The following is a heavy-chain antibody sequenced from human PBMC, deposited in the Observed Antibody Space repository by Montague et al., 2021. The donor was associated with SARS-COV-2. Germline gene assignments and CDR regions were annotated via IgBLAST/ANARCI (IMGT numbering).Heavy chain of an antibody. Sequence: SETLSLTCTVSGGSIRSYYWSWIRQTPGKGLEWIGYIYYDGSTSYNPSLKSRVTMSVDSSKNHFSLRLSSMTAADTAVYYCARYGSYFEHWGQGTLVTVSS. CDR2: IYYDGST. V-gene: IGHV4-59*01. CDR1: GGSIRSYY. CDR3: ARYGSYFEH. D-gene: IGHD1-26*01. J-gene: IGHJ4*02.